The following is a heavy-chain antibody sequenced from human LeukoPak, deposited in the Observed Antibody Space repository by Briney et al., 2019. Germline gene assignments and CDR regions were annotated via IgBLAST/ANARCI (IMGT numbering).Heavy chain of an antibody. D-gene: IGHD3-22*01. CDR3: ARLSTMMQTIQH. V-gene: IGHV4-39*01. CDR2: IYYSGST. Sequence: PSETLSLTCTVSGGSISSSSHYWGWIRQPPGKGLEWIGSIYYSGSTYYNPSLKSRVTISVDTSKNQFSLKLSSVTAADTAVYYCARLSTMMQTIQHWGQGTLVTVSS. CDR1: GGSISSSSHY. J-gene: IGHJ1*01.